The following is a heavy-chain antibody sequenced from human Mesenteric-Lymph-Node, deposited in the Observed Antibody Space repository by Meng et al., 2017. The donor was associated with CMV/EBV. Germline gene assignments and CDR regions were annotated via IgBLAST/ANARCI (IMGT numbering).Heavy chain of an antibody. CDR3: ARDLTDGGEKY. CDR1: GFTFDDYG. CDR2: MSSGSSYI. J-gene: IGHJ4*02. Sequence: GGSLRLSCAASGFTFDDYGMSWVRQAPGKGLEWVSSMSSGSSYIYYADSVKGRFTISRDNAKNSLYLQMNSLRVEDTAVYYCARDLTDGGEKYWGQGTLVTVSS. V-gene: IGHV3-21*01. D-gene: IGHD3-16*01.